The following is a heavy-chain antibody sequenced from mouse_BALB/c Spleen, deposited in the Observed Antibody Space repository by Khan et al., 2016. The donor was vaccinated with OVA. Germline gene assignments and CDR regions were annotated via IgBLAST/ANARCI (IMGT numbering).Heavy chain of an antibody. V-gene: IGHV3-2*02. CDR2: ISYSGST. D-gene: IGHD1-2*01. CDR1: GYSITSGYG. Sequence: VQLKESGPGLVKLSQSLSLTCTVTGYSITSGYGWNWIRQFPGNKLEWMGYISYSGSTNYNPSLKSRISITRDTSKNQFFLQLNSVTTEDTATYYCARTARIKYWGQGTTLTVSS. J-gene: IGHJ2*01. CDR3: ARTARIKY.